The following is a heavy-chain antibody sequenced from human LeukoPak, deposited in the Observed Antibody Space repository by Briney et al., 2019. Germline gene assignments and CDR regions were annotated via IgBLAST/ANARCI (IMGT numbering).Heavy chain of an antibody. CDR3: AKVVKGSGCSDY. CDR1: GFTSSGDW. D-gene: IGHD6-19*01. Sequence: PGGSLRLSCAVSGFTSSGDWMHWVRQAPGKGLVWVSRSKNDGSSTSYADSVKGRFTISRDNSKNTLYLQMNSLRAEDTAVYYCAKVVKGSGCSDYWGQGTLVTVSS. V-gene: IGHV3-74*01. J-gene: IGHJ4*02. CDR2: SKNDGSST.